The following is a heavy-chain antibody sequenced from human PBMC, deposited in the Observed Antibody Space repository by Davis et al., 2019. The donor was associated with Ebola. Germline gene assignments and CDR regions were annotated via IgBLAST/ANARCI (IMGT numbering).Heavy chain of an antibody. CDR2: IYYSGST. J-gene: IGHJ4*02. Sequence: PGGSLRLSCTVSGGSISSSSYYWSWIRQPPGKGLEWIGYIYYSGSTNYNPSLKSRVTISVDTSKNQFSLKLNSVTAADTAVYYCARVNGGQWFDYWGQGTLVTVSS. V-gene: IGHV4-61*05. CDR3: ARVNGGQWFDY. CDR1: GGSISSSSYY. D-gene: IGHD6-19*01.